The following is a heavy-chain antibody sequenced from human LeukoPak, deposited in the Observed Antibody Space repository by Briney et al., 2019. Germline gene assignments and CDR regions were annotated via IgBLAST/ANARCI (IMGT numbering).Heavy chain of an antibody. Sequence: GGSLRLSCAASGFTFGAYTINWVRQAPGKGLEWVSYISSSSSTIYYADSVKGRFTISRDNAKNSLYLQMNSLRAEDTAVYYCARDRTTNYYYYGMDVWGQGTTVTVSS. J-gene: IGHJ6*02. D-gene: IGHD4-17*01. CDR3: ARDRTTNYYYYGMDV. CDR2: ISSSSSTI. V-gene: IGHV3-48*01. CDR1: GFTFGAYT.